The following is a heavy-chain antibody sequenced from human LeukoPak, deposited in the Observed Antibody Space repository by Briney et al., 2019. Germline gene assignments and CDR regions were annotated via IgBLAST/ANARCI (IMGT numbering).Heavy chain of an antibody. Sequence: SETLSLTCAVYGGSFSGYYWRWIRQPPGKGLEWIGEINHSGSTNYNPSRKSRVTISVDTSKNQFSLKLSSVTAADTAVYYCARGPAGRCSSTSCYTPGYYYYMDVWGKGTTVTVSS. V-gene: IGHV4-34*01. D-gene: IGHD2-2*02. CDR1: GGSFSGYY. J-gene: IGHJ6*03. CDR3: ARGPAGRCSSTSCYTPGYYYYMDV. CDR2: INHSGST.